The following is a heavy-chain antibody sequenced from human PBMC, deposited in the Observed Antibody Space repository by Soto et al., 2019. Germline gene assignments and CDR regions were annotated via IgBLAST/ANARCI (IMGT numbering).Heavy chain of an antibody. Sequence: GASVKVSCKASGYTFTSYGFSWVRQAPGQGLQWVGWISAYNGDTNYAQRFQGRVTLTTDTSTSTAYMELRSLTSDDTAVYYCARDPPKSYASGKGDYWGQGTPVTVSS. CDR2: ISAYNGDT. D-gene: IGHD3-10*01. CDR1: GYTFTSYG. V-gene: IGHV1-18*01. CDR3: ARDPPKSYASGKGDY. J-gene: IGHJ4*02.